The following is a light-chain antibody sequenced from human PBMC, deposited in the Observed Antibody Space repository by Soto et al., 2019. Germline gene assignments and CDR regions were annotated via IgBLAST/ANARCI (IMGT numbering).Light chain of an antibody. CDR3: QQSYNSPQT. Sequence: DIQMPQSPSSLSASVGDEVTIPCRASQTIMTYLNWYQLKPGKPPRLLIYAASSLQSGVPSRFSGSGSGTDFTLTISSLQPEDFATYSCQQSYNSPQTFGQGTKVEIK. V-gene: IGKV1-39*01. J-gene: IGKJ1*01. CDR1: QTIMTY. CDR2: AAS.